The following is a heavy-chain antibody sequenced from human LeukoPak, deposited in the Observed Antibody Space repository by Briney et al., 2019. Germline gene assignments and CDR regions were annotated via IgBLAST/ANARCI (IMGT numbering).Heavy chain of an antibody. Sequence: GESLRLSCAASGFPFTTYWLAWVRQPPGKGLEWVANIKQDGTEKYYVDSVKGRFTISRDNAKNSLYLQMNNLRAEDTAVYYCARGHYDHAWGRGTLVTVSS. CDR3: ARGHYDHA. V-gene: IGHV3-7*01. D-gene: IGHD3-3*01. CDR1: GFPFTTYW. J-gene: IGHJ4*02. CDR2: IKQDGTEK.